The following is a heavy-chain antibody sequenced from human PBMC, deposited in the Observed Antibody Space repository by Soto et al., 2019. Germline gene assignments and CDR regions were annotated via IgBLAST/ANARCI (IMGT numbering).Heavy chain of an antibody. D-gene: IGHD5-12*01. Sequence: QLQLQESGSGVVKPSQTLSLTCAVSGGSMNSDGYSGSWIRQLRGKGLEWIGSIFYSGSTYYNPSLKSRGTMSVDRSSNQFSLNLRSVTAADTAVYYCARYSGYFGYFDFWGRGSLVIVSS. J-gene: IGHJ4*02. V-gene: IGHV4-30-2*01. CDR1: GGSMNSDGYS. CDR3: ARYSGYFGYFDF. CDR2: IFYSGST.